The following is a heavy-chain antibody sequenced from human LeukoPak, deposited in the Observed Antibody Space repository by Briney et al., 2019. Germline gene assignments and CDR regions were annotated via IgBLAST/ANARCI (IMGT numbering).Heavy chain of an antibody. D-gene: IGHD7-27*01. J-gene: IGHJ4*02. CDR2: ISTSNRNT. CDR3: ARDWGTAKSLGFAF. Sequence: RASVTVSYLVSGYTFTTYGVRWVRQAPGQGLEWMGWISTSNRNTNYAQKFQDRVTMTTDTSTTTAYMELTSLRSDDTAVYYCARDWGTAKSLGFAFWAQETLVTVSS. V-gene: IGHV1-18*01. CDR1: GYTFTTYG.